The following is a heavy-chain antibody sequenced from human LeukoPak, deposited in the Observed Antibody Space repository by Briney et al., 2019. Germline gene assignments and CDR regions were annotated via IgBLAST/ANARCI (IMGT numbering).Heavy chain of an antibody. J-gene: IGHJ4*02. CDR1: AYSISSGYY. CDR3: GRRVTYGTYYSYFDY. D-gene: IGHD1-26*01. V-gene: IGHV4-38-2*01. Sequence: SETLSLTCAVSAYSISSGYYWGWVREPPGKWLEWIGTISYIGSTDYKPSLKSRVTISVDTSKNQFSLKVTSVAAADAAVYACGRRVTYGTYYSYFDYWGQGTLVTVSS. CDR2: ISYIGST.